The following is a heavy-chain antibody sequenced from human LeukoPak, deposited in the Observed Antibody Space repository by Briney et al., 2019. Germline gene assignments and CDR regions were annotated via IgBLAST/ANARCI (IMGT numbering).Heavy chain of an antibody. CDR3: ARHDNVPVIRHGFDH. V-gene: IGHV4-59*08. D-gene: IGHD2-8*01. J-gene: IGHJ4*01. CDR2: IYSSGVT. Sequence: PGGSLRLSCAASGFTFSSYAMSWVRQAPGKGLEWLGYIYSSGVTNYNPSLQSRLTISLDTSKNQFSLRVNSVTAADTAIYYCARHDNVPVIRHGFDHWGHGTLVTVSS. CDR1: GFTFSSYA.